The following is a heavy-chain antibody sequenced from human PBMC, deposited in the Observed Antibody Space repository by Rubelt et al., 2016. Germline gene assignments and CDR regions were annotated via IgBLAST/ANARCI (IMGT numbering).Heavy chain of an antibody. CDR3: ASARGPSEFDY. J-gene: IGHJ4*02. V-gene: IGHV4-59*08. D-gene: IGHD1-14*01. Sequence: QVQLQESGPRLVKPSETLSLTCTVSGGSISPYYWSWVRQSPEKGLEWIGYISHTGRTNFSPSLKSRVTISMDTSRNLFSLNRNPGTAADSAVYYCASARGPSEFDYWGQGALVTVSS. CDR1: GGSISPYY. CDR2: ISHTGRT.